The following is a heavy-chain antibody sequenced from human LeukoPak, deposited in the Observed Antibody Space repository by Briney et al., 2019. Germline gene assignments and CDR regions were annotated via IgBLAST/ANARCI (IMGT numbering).Heavy chain of an antibody. Sequence: NPSETLSLTCAVYGGSFSGYYWSWIRQPPGKGLEWIGEINHSGSTNCNPSLKSRVTISVDTSKNQFSLKLSSVTAADTAVYYCARVIGDSGDYFDYWGQGTLVTVSS. V-gene: IGHV4-34*01. D-gene: IGHD3-3*01. CDR1: GGSFSGYY. CDR3: ARVIGDSGDYFDY. CDR2: INHSGST. J-gene: IGHJ4*02.